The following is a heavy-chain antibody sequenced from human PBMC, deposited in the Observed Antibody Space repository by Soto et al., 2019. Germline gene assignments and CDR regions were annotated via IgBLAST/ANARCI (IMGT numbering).Heavy chain of an antibody. V-gene: IGHV3-33*01. CDR1: GFTFSSYG. CDR2: IWYDGSNK. Sequence: QVQLVESGGGVVQPGRSLRLSCAASGFTFSSYGMHWVRQAPGKGLEWVAVIWYDGSNKYYGDSVKGRFTISRDNSKNTLYLQMNSLRAEDTAVYYCARTESSGYCFVNWGQGTLVTVSS. J-gene: IGHJ4*02. CDR3: ARTESSGYCFVN. D-gene: IGHD3-22*01.